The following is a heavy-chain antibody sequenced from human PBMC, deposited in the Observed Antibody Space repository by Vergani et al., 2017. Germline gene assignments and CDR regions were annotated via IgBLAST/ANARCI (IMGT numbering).Heavy chain of an antibody. CDR3: AKDVSVADPTYYYGMDV. V-gene: IGHV1-8*02. CDR2: MNPNSGNT. CDR1: GYTFTSYD. J-gene: IGHJ6*02. Sequence: QVQLVQSGAEVKKPGASVKVSCKASGYTFTSYDINWVRQATGQGLEWMGWMNPNSGNTGYAQKFQGRVTMTRNTSISTAYMELSSLRSEDTAVYYCAKDVSVADPTYYYGMDVWGQGTTVTVSS. D-gene: IGHD6-19*01.